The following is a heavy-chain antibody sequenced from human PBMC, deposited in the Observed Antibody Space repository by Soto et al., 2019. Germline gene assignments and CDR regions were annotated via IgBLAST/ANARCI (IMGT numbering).Heavy chain of an antibody. CDR3: ARAGVDSIPSFGVVAPYGMDV. CDR2: IYHTGRT. CDR1: GYSITNGYY. D-gene: IGHD3-3*01. V-gene: IGHV4-38-2*01. J-gene: IGHJ6*01. Sequence: QVQLQESGPGLVKPSESLSLTCDVSGYSITNGYYWGWIRQPPGKGLEWIGSIYHTGRTYYNPSLKSQTTTSVATSKNGVSLTVTSVPAADTAVYYCARAGVDSIPSFGVVAPYGMDVWGQGTTVAVSS.